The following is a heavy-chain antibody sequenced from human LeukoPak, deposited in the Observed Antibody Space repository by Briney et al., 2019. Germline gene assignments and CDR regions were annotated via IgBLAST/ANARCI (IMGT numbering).Heavy chain of an antibody. CDR1: GGTFSSYA. J-gene: IGHJ6*02. Sequence: GASVKVSCKASGGTFSSYAISWVRPAPARGVEWVGRIIPILGIANYALKFQGRATITADKSTSTAYMELSSLRSEDTVVYYCARVRTTVVNKYYYYYGMVVWGQGTTVTVSS. CDR3: ARVRTTVVNKYYYYYGMVV. D-gene: IGHD4-23*01. V-gene: IGHV1-69*04. CDR2: IIPILGIA.